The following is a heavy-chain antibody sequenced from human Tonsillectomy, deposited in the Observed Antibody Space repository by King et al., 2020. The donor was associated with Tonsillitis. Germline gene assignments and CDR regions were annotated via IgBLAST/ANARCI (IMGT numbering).Heavy chain of an antibody. CDR2: IYYSGST. D-gene: IGHD1-26*01. CDR3: ARGGRDSGSPGRVDY. V-gene: IGHV4-59*01. J-gene: IGHJ4*02. Sequence: VQLQESGPGLVKPSETLSLTCTVSVGSISSYYCNWIRQPPGKELEWIGYIYYSGSTNYNPSLKSRVTISVDTSQNPFSLKLTSVTAADTAVYYCARGGRDSGSPGRVDYWGQGTLVTVSS. CDR1: VGSISSYY.